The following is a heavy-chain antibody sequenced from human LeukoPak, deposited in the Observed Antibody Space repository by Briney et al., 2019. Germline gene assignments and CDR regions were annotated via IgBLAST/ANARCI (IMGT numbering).Heavy chain of an antibody. CDR3: ARLIIGLDVYYYDSSGYYYYFDY. D-gene: IGHD3-22*01. J-gene: IGHJ4*02. V-gene: IGHV4-34*01. Sequence: SETLSLTCTVSGGSISSYYWSWIRQPPGKGLEWIGEINHSGSTNYNPSLKSRVTISVDTSKNQFSLKLSSVTAADTAVYYCARLIIGLDVYYYDSSGYYYYFDYWGQGTLVTVSS. CDR2: INHSGST. CDR1: GGSISSYY.